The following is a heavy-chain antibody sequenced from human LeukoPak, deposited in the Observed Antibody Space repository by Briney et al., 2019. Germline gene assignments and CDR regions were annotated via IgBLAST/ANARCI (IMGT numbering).Heavy chain of an antibody. J-gene: IGHJ4*02. V-gene: IGHV3-48*01. CDR2: ISSDGGTI. CDR1: GFTFSRKT. Sequence: GGSLRLSCAASGFTFSRKTMNWVRQAPGKGLEWVSYISSDGGTIYYADSVRGRFTISRDNAKNSLHLQMNSLRAEDTAVYYCARGSSGYWGQGTLVTVPS. D-gene: IGHD2-15*01. CDR3: ARGSSGY.